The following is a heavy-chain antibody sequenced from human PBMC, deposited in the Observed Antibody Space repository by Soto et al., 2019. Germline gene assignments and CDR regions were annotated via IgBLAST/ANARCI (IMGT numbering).Heavy chain of an antibody. CDR2: IYSGGST. J-gene: IGHJ1*01. Sequence: EVQLVESGGGLVQPGGSLRLSCAASGFTVSSNYMSWVRHAPGKGLEWVSVIYSGGSTYYADSVKGRFTISRDNSNNTLYLQMTSLRAEDTAVYSCARGDDYAMHWGQGTLVTVSS. V-gene: IGHV3-66*01. CDR3: ARGDDYAMH. D-gene: IGHD4-17*01. CDR1: GFTVSSNY.